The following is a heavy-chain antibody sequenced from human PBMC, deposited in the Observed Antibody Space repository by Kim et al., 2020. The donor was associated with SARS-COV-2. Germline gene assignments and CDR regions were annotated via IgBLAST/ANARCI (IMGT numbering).Heavy chain of an antibody. Sequence: GGSLRLSCAASGFTFSTYAMDWVRQAPGKGLEWVASISFDGTKTYYADSVKGRFTISRDNSKNTMYLQMNSLRSEDTAVYHSVRGAPAPMGLWGQGTMVTVFS. V-gene: IGHV3-30-3*01. CDR1: GFTFSTYA. CDR2: ISFDGTKT. CDR3: VRGAPAPMGL. J-gene: IGHJ6*02.